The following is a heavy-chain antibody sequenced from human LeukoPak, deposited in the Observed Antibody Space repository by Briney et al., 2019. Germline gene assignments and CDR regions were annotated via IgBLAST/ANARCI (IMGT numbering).Heavy chain of an antibody. CDR2: ISWNSGSI. CDR3: AKDRSYSSSFDAFDI. V-gene: IGHV3-9*01. CDR1: GFTFDDYA. Sequence: PGGSLRLSCAASGFTFDDYAMHWVRQAPGKGLEWVSGISWNSGSIGYADSVKGRFTISRDNAKNSLYLQMNSLRAEDTALYYCAKDRSYSSSFDAFDIWGQGAMVTVSS. D-gene: IGHD6-19*01. J-gene: IGHJ3*02.